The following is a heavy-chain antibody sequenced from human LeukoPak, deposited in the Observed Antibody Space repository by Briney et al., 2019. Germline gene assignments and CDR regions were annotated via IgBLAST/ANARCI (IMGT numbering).Heavy chain of an antibody. CDR3: AKDPFRSGSYQYNWFDP. D-gene: IGHD1-26*01. Sequence: GGSLRLSCAASGFTFSSYAMSWVRKAPGKGLEWVSAISGSGGSTYYADSVKGRFTISRDNAKNTLYLQMNSLRAEDTAVYYCAKDPFRSGSYQYNWFDPWGQGTLVTVSS. CDR2: ISGSGGST. J-gene: IGHJ5*02. V-gene: IGHV3-23*01. CDR1: GFTFSSYA.